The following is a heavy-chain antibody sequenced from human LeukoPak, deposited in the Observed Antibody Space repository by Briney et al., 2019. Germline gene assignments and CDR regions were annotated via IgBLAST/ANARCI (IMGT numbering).Heavy chain of an antibody. V-gene: IGHV1-46*01. CDR2: INPSGGST. CDR3: ARARSDEDGYNYYFDY. J-gene: IGHJ4*02. D-gene: IGHD5-24*01. CDR1: GYTFTSYY. Sequence: VASVKVSCKASGYTFTSYYMHWVRQAPGQGLEWMGIINPSGGSTSYAQKFQGRVTMTRDTSTSTVYMELSSLRSEDTAVYYCARARSDEDGYNYYFDYWGQGTLVTVSS.